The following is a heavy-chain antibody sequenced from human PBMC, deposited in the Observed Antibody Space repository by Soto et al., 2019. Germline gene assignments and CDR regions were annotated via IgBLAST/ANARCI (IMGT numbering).Heavy chain of an antibody. V-gene: IGHV3-23*01. CDR1: GFTFSSYA. CDR2: ISGSGGST. Sequence: GGSLRLSCAASGFTFSSYAMSWVRQAPGKGLEWVSAISGSGGSTYYADSVKGRSTISRDNSKNTLYLQMNSLRAEDTAVYYCAKDHLSRLRFLEWLFPNYYGMDVWGQGTTVTVSS. D-gene: IGHD3-3*01. J-gene: IGHJ6*02. CDR3: AKDHLSRLRFLEWLFPNYYGMDV.